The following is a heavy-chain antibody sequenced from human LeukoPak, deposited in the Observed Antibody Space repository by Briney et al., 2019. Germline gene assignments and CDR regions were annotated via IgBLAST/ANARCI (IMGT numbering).Heavy chain of an antibody. Sequence: ASVKVSCKASGYTFTSYYLHWVRQAPGQGLEWMAMINPSAGSTTYAQQFQGRVTMTRDMSTSTVSMELSSLRSEDTAIYYCARVLGATTGYYYYYMDVWGKGTTVTVSS. D-gene: IGHD1-26*01. CDR1: GYTFTSYY. V-gene: IGHV1-46*01. CDR3: ARVLGATTGYYYYYMDV. J-gene: IGHJ6*03. CDR2: INPSAGST.